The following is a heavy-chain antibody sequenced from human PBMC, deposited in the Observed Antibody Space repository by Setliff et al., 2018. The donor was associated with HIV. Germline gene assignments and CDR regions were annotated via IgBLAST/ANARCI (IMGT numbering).Heavy chain of an antibody. Sequence: ASVKVSCKASGYTFTGYYMHWVRQAPGQGLEWMGWINPNSGGTNYAQKFQGWVTMTRDTSISTAYMELRSLRSDDTAVYYCARLGSGWSDSYYYAMDVWGQGTLVTVSS. CDR1: GYTFTGYY. J-gene: IGHJ6*02. CDR2: INPNSGGT. V-gene: IGHV1-2*04. D-gene: IGHD6-19*01. CDR3: ARLGSGWSDSYYYAMDV.